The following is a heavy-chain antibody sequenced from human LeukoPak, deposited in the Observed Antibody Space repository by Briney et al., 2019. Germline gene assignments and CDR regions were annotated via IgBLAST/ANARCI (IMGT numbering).Heavy chain of an antibody. Sequence: PGGSLRLSCAASGFTFSTYGMHWVRQAPGKGLEWVAMISYDASDKYYADSVKGRFTISRDNSKNTLYLQMNSLRAEDTAVYYCARAFTSTGYYYVEYWGQGTLVTVSS. D-gene: IGHD3-22*01. V-gene: IGHV3-30*03. CDR3: ARAFTSTGYYYVEY. CDR2: ISYDASDK. J-gene: IGHJ4*02. CDR1: GFTFSTYG.